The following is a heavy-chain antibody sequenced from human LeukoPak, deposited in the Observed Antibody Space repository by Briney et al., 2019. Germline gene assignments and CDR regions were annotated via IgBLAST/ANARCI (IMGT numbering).Heavy chain of an antibody. CDR1: GFTFSSYS. Sequence: GGSLSLSCAASGFTFSSYSMHWVRQAPGKGLEWVAVISYDGSNKYYADSVKGRFTIARDNSKNTLYLQMNSLRAEDTAVYYCARANMVRGVINYWGQGTLVTVSS. J-gene: IGHJ4*02. D-gene: IGHD3-10*01. V-gene: IGHV3-30*04. CDR2: ISYDGSNK. CDR3: ARANMVRGVINY.